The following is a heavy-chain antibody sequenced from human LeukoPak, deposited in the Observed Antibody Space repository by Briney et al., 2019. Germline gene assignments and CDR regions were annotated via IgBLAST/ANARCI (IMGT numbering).Heavy chain of an antibody. CDR2: ISYDGSNK. V-gene: IGHV3-30-3*01. CDR3: AREAYSSTAFDS. J-gene: IGHJ4*02. CDR1: GFTFSSYA. Sequence: PGGSLRLSCAASGFTFSSYAMHWVRQAPGKGLEWVAVISYDGSNKYYADSVKGRFTISRDNSKNTLCLQMNSLRAEDTAVYYCAREAYSSTAFDSWGQGTLVTVSS. D-gene: IGHD6-19*01.